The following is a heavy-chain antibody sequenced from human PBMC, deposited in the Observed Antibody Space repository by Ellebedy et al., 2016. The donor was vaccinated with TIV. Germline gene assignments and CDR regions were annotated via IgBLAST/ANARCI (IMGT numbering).Heavy chain of an antibody. CDR2: ISYDGSNK. Sequence: GESLKIPXAASGFTFSSYAMHWVRQAPGKGLEWVAVISYDGSNKYYADSVKGRFTISRDNSKNTLYLQMNSLRAEDTAVYYCARYSDYYDSSGYFSDAFDIWGQGTMVTVSS. CDR1: GFTFSSYA. D-gene: IGHD3-22*01. J-gene: IGHJ3*02. V-gene: IGHV3-30-3*01. CDR3: ARYSDYYDSSGYFSDAFDI.